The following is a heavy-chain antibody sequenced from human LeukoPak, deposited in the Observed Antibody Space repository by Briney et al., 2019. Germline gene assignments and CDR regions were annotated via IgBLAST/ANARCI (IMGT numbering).Heavy chain of an antibody. Sequence: GGSLRLSCAASGFTFSNVWMSWVRQAPGKGLEWVAVISYDGSNKYYADSVKGRFTISRDNSKNTLYLQMNSLRAEDTAVYYCARGVPAAHTHFCDYWGQGTLVTVSS. CDR1: GFTFSNVW. V-gene: IGHV3-30-3*01. D-gene: IGHD2-2*01. CDR2: ISYDGSNK. J-gene: IGHJ4*02. CDR3: ARGVPAAHTHFCDY.